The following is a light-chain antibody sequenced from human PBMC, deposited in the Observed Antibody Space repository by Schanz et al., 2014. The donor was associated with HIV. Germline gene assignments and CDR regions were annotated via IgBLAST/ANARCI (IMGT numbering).Light chain of an antibody. CDR3: QQANTFPLWT. CDR2: AAS. V-gene: IGKV1-12*01. Sequence: DIQMTQSPSSVSASVGDRVSITCRASHIISTYLAWYQQKPGKAPNLLIFAASTLKRGVPSRFNGTGSGTDFTLTISSLQPEDFATYYCQQANTFPLWTFGHGTKVEI. CDR1: HIISTY. J-gene: IGKJ1*01.